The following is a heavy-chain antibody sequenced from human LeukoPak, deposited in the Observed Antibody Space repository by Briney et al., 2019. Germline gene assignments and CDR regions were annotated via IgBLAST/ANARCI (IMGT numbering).Heavy chain of an antibody. CDR1: GFTFSSYG. CDR2: IWYDGSNK. Sequence: GGSLRLSCAASGFTFSSYGMHWVRQAPGKGLEWVAVIWYDGSNKYYADSVKGRFTISRDNSKNTLYLQMNSLRAEDTAVYYCARESSIAARGGAISAYYFDYWGQGTLVTVSS. J-gene: IGHJ4*02. V-gene: IGHV3-33*01. CDR3: ARESSIAARGGAISAYYFDY. D-gene: IGHD6-6*01.